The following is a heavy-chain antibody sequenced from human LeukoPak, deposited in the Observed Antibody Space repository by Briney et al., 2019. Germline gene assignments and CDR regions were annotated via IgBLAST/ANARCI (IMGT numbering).Heavy chain of an antibody. CDR1: GGSFSGYY. D-gene: IGHD3-16*02. V-gene: IGHV4-34*01. CDR2: INHSGST. Sequence: SETLSLTCAVYGGSFSGYYWSWIRQPPGKGLEWIGEINHSGSTNYNPSLKSRVTISVDTSKNQFSLKLSSVTAADTAVYYCARVGQYDYVWGSYRLNWFDPWGQGTLVTVSS. CDR3: ARVGQYDYVWGSYRLNWFDP. J-gene: IGHJ5*02.